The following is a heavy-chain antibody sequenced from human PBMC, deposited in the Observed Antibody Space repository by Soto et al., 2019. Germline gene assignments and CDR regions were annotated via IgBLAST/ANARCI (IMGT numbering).Heavy chain of an antibody. CDR2: ISSSGSTI. J-gene: IGHJ2*01. CDR3: ARVGVLLYWYFDL. Sequence: EVQLVESGGGLVKPGGSLRLSCAASGFTFSSYSMNWVRQAPGKGLEWVSSISSSGSTIYYADSVKGRFTISRDNAKNSLYLQMNSLRAEDTAVYYCARVGVLLYWYFDLWGRGTLVTVSS. CDR1: GFTFSSYS. D-gene: IGHD2-8*01. V-gene: IGHV3-21*04.